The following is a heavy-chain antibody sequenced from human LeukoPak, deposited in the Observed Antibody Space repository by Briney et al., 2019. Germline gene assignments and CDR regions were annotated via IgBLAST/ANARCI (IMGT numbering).Heavy chain of an antibody. D-gene: IGHD1-26*01. CDR1: GFTFSSDG. J-gene: IGHJ4*02. V-gene: IGHV3-48*04. CDR3: ASGLSGTYYTDY. Sequence: GGSLRLSCAASGFTFSSDGMNWVRQAPGKGLEWVSYISSYTIYYADSVKGRFTISRDNAKKSLYLQMNSLRAEDTAVYYCASGLSGTYYTDYWGQGTLVTVSS. CDR2: ISSYTI.